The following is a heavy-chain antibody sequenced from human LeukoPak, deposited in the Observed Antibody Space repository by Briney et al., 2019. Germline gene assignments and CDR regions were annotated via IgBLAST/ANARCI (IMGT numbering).Heavy chain of an antibody. CDR3: AASYNWTPMYYFDY. CDR1: GGTFSSYA. D-gene: IGHD1-20*01. Sequence: ASVKVSCKASGGTFSSYAISWVRQAPGQGLEWMGGIIPILGTANYAQKFQGRVTITTDESTSTAYMELSSLRSEDTAVYYCAASYNWTPMYYFDYWGQGTLVTVSS. CDR2: IIPILGTA. V-gene: IGHV1-69*05. J-gene: IGHJ4*02.